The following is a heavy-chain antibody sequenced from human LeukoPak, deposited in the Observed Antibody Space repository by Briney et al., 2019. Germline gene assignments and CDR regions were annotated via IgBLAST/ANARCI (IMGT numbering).Heavy chain of an antibody. CDR2: ISWRGGNST. J-gene: IGHJ4*02. D-gene: IGHD4-11*01. CDR1: GFIFSTYS. V-gene: IGHV3-23*01. CDR3: AKIDLTTANFDY. Sequence: GGSLRLSCAASGFIFSTYSMGCVRQAPGKGLECVSSISWRGGNSTYYADSVKGRFTISRDNSKNTLYLQMNSLRAEDTAVYYCAKIDLTTANFDYWGQGTLVTVSS.